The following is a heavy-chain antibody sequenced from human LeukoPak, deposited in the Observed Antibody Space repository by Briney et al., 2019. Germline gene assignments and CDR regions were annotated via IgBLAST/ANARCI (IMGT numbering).Heavy chain of an antibody. D-gene: IGHD6-13*01. CDR3: ARVESSWYIEK. Sequence: SETLSLTCTVSGGSISSYYWSWVRQPPGKGLEWVGYIYYSGSTNYNPSLKSPDTISVDTSKNQFSLKLSSVTAADTAVYYCARVESSWYIEKWGQGTLVTVSS. CDR1: GGSISSYY. V-gene: IGHV4-59*01. J-gene: IGHJ1*01. CDR2: IYYSGST.